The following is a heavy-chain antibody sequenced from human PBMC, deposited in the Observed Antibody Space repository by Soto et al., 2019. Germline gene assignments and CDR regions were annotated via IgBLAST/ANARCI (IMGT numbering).Heavy chain of an antibody. D-gene: IGHD2-15*01. CDR1: GFTFSSYA. CDR2: ISYDGSNK. V-gene: IGHV3-30-3*01. CDR3: ARDKRALYCSGGSCYTNWFDP. J-gene: IGHJ5*02. Sequence: GGSLRLSCAASGFTFSSYAMHWVRQAPGKGLEWVAVISYDGSNKYYADSVKGRFTISRDNSKNTLYLQMNSLRAEDTAVYYCARDKRALYCSGGSCYTNWFDPWGQGTLVTVAS.